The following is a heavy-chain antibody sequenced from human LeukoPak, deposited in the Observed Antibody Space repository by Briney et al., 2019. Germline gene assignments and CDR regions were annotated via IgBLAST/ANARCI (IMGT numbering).Heavy chain of an antibody. CDR3: ASGIAAAHYLNPIFDY. V-gene: IGHV3-30*02. CDR1: AFIFSHYG. J-gene: IGHJ4*02. D-gene: IGHD6-13*01. CDR2: IRYDGGHK. Sequence: GGSLRLSCAASAFIFSHYGMHWVRQAPGKGLEWVAFIRYDGGHKYYADSVKGRFTISRDNSKNTLNLQMNSLRAEDTAVYYCASGIAAAHYLNPIFDYWGQGTLVTVSS.